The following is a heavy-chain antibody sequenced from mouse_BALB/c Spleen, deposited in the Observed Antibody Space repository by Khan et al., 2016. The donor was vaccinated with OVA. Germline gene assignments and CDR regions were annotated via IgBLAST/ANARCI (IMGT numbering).Heavy chain of an antibody. V-gene: IGHV2-2*01. CDR2: IWSVGNT. Sequence: QVQLKQSGPGLVQPSQSLSITCTVSGFSLTNYGVHWIRQSPGRGLEWLGLIWSVGNTDYNAAFISRLTISKDNPKSQVFFKRNSLQVYDTAIYYCARKRGVHYNMDFWGQGISVTVSS. J-gene: IGHJ4*01. CDR1: GFSLTNYG. CDR3: ARKRGVHYNMDF.